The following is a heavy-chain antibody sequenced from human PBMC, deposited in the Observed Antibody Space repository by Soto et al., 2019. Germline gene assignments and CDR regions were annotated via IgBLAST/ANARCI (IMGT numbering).Heavy chain of an antibody. CDR3: ASTTSVFDY. D-gene: IGHD1-1*01. J-gene: IGHJ4*02. CDR1: GDSVSSKSAA. V-gene: IGHV6-1*01. CDR2: TYYRSKWYN. Sequence: SQTISLTCAISGDSVSSKSAAWNWIRQSPSRGLEWLGKTYYRSKWYNEYAVSVKGRITVNPDTSKNQFSLQLSSVTPEDTAVYYCASTTSVFDYWGQGTHVTVSS.